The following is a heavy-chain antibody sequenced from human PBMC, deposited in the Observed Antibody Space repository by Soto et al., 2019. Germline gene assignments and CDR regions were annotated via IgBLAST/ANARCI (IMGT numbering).Heavy chain of an antibody. V-gene: IGHV1-69*13. CDR2: IIPIFGTA. J-gene: IGHJ6*03. Sequence: SVKVSCKASGGTFSSYAISWVRQAPGQGLEWMGGIIPIFGTANYAQKFQGRVTITADASTSTAYMELSSLRSEDTAVYYCARGSYGSGSTLNYYYYMDVWGKGTTVTSP. CDR1: GGTFSSYA. CDR3: ARGSYGSGSTLNYYYYMDV. D-gene: IGHD3-10*01.